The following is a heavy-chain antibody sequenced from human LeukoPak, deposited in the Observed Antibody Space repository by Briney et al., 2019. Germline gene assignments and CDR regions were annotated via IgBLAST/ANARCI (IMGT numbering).Heavy chain of an antibody. CDR3: TTYYYDSSGYYP. J-gene: IGHJ5*02. Sequence: GGSLRLSCAASGFTFSNAWMSWVRQAPGEGLEWVGRIKSKTDGGTTDYAAPVKGRFTISRDDSKNTLYLQMNSLKTEDTAVYYCTTYYYDSSGYYPWGQGTLVTVSS. D-gene: IGHD3-22*01. CDR2: IKSKTDGGTT. CDR1: GFTFSNAW. V-gene: IGHV3-15*01.